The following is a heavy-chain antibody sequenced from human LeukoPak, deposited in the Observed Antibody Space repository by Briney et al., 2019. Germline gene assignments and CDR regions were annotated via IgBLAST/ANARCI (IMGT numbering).Heavy chain of an antibody. CDR3: AKGGVYGDYYFDY. CDR2: TSGSGGDT. V-gene: IGHV3-23*01. D-gene: IGHD4-17*01. Sequence: QTGGSLRLSCAASGFPFSTYAMSWIRQAPGKGLEWVSVTSGSGGDTYYADSVKGRFTISGDNSKNTVYLQMNSLRAEDTALYYCAKGGVYGDYYFDYWGQGTLVTVSS. CDR1: GFPFSTYA. J-gene: IGHJ4*02.